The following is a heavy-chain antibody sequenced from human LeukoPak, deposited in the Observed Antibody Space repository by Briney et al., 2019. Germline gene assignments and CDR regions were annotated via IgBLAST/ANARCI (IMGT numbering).Heavy chain of an antibody. J-gene: IGHJ4*02. D-gene: IGHD5-24*01. CDR3: AKGDGYNSLGY. CDR1: GFTFSSYA. V-gene: IGHV3-23*01. CDR2: ISGSGGST. Sequence: GGSLRLSCAASGFTFSSYAMSWVRQAPGKGLEWDSAISGSGGSTYYADSVKGRFTISRDNSKNTLYLQMNSLRAEDTAVYYCAKGDGYNSLGYWGQGTLVTVSS.